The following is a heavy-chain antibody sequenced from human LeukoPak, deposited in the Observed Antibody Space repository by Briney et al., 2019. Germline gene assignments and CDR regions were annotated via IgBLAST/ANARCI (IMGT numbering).Heavy chain of an antibody. CDR3: AKDLWLLDY. CDR1: GFTFSSYG. CDR2: ISYDGSNK. J-gene: IGHJ4*02. D-gene: IGHD3-10*01. Sequence: PGGSLRLSCAASGFTFSSYGMHWVRQAPGKGLEWVAVISYDGSNKYYADSVKGRFTISRDNSKNTLYLQMNSLRAEDTAVYYCAKDLWLLDYWGREPWSPSPQ. V-gene: IGHV3-30*18.